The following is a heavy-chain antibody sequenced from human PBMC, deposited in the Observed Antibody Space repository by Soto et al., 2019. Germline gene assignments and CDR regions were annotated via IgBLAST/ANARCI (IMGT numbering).Heavy chain of an antibody. CDR3: ARAQFDILAGPPFNWFDP. J-gene: IGHJ5*02. V-gene: IGHV4-4*07. CDR2: IYTSGST. CDR1: GGSISSYY. D-gene: IGHD3-9*01. Sequence: QVQLQESGPGLVKPSETLSLTCTVSGGSISSYYWSWIRQPAGKGLEWIGRIYTSGSTNYNPSLKSRVTMSVDTSKNQFSLKLRSVTAAATAVYYCARAQFDILAGPPFNWFDPWGQGTLVTVSS.